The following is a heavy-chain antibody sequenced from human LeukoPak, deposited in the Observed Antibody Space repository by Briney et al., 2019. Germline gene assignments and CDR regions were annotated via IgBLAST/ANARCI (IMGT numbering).Heavy chain of an antibody. CDR2: INPSGGST. CDR3: ARADLSIAAAGTWAEYFQH. CDR1: GYTFTSYY. J-gene: IGHJ1*01. D-gene: IGHD6-13*01. Sequence: ASVKVSCKASGYTFTSYYMHWVRQAPGQGLEWMGIINPSGGSTGYAQKFQGRVTMTRDTSTSTVYMELSSLRSEDTAVYYCARADLSIAAAGTWAEYFQHWGQGTLVTVSS. V-gene: IGHV1-46*01.